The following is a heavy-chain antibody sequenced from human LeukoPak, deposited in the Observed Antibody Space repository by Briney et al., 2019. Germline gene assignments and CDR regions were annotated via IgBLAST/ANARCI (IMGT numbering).Heavy chain of an antibody. CDR1: GYTFTGYY. V-gene: IGHV1-2*02. CDR3: ARAVTGLHFDY. D-gene: IGHD4-11*01. J-gene: IGHJ4*02. Sequence: ASVKVSCKASGYTFTGYYMHWVRQAPGRXXEWMGWINPNSGGTNYAQKFQGRVTMTRDTSISTAYMELSRLRSDDTAVYYCARAVTGLHFDYWGQGTLVTVSS. CDR2: INPNSGGT.